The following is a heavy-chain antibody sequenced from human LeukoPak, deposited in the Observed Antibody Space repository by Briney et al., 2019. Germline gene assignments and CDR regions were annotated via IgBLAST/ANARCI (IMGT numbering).Heavy chain of an antibody. V-gene: IGHV1-2*06. CDR1: GYTFTGYY. CDR2: INPNSGGT. J-gene: IGHJ5*02. Sequence: ASVKVSCKASGYTFTGYYMHWVRQAPGQGLEWMGRINPNSGGTNYAQKFQGRVTMTRDTSIGTAYMELSRLRSDDTAVYYCASSSELPYRGFDPWGQGTLVTVSS. CDR3: ASSSELPYRGFDP. D-gene: IGHD1-26*01.